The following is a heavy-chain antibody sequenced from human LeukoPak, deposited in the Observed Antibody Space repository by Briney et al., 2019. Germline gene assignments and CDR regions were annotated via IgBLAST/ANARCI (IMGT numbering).Heavy chain of an antibody. Sequence: GGSLRLSCAASGFTFSSYSMNWVRQAPGKGLEWVSYISSSGSAIYYADSVKGRFTISRDNAKNSLYLQMNSLRAEDTAVYYCAREEVGGLRYFDWLGQGTLVTVSS. CDR1: GFTFSSYS. CDR3: AREEVGGLRYFDW. CDR2: ISSSGSAI. J-gene: IGHJ4*02. V-gene: IGHV3-48*04. D-gene: IGHD3-9*01.